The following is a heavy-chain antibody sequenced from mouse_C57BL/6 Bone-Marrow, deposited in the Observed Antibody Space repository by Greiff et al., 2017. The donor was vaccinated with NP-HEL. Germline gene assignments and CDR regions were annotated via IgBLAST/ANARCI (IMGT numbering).Heavy chain of an antibody. CDR3: TRHEVQPGLLPFAY. J-gene: IGHJ3*01. Sequence: QVQLKQSGAELVKPGASVKLSCKASGYTFTEYTIHWVKQRSGQGLEWIGWFYPGSGSIKYNEKFKDKATLTVDKSSSTVYMELSRMTSEDSADYCCTRHEVQPGLLPFAYWGQGALVTVSA. CDR1: GYTFTEYT. D-gene: IGHD2-10*01. V-gene: IGHV1-62-2*01. CDR2: FYPGSGSI.